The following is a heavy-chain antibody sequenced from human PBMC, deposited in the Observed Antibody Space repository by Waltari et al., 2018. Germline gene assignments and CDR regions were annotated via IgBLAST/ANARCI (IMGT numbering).Heavy chain of an antibody. CDR3: AVASIIVEPVGSEDY. V-gene: IGHV1-69*01. Sequence: QVQLVQSGAEVKKPGSSVKVSCKASGGTFSSYAISWVRQAPGQGLEWMGGIIPIFCKANYAQKFQCRVTITADESTSTDYMELSSLRAEDTAVYYCAVASIIVEPVGSEDYWGQGTLVTVSS. CDR1: GGTFSSYA. J-gene: IGHJ4*02. CDR2: IIPIFCKA. D-gene: IGHD2-15*01.